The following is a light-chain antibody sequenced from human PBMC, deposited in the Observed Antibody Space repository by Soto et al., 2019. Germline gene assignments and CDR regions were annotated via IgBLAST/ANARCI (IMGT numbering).Light chain of an antibody. V-gene: IGKV3-15*01. Sequence: EIVMTQSPATLSVSPGERATLSCRASQSVSSNLAWYQQKPGQAPRLLIYGASTRATGIPARFSGSGSGTEFTPTLSSLQSEDFAVYYCQQYNNWPPRAWTFGQGTKVEIK. CDR1: QSVSSN. CDR3: QQYNNWPPRAWT. J-gene: IGKJ1*01. CDR2: GAS.